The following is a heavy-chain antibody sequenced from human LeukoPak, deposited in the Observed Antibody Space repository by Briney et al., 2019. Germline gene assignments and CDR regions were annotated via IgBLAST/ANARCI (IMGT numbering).Heavy chain of an antibody. CDR3: TRDLVF. CDR2: INQDGSGK. J-gene: IGHJ4*02. Sequence: GGSLRLSCAASGFAFSTYWMDWVRQAPGKGLEWVGNINQDGSGKHYVDSVRGRFTISRDNARNSVYLQMTALRVKDTVVYYCTRDLVFWGGGSLVTASS. D-gene: IGHD3-10*01. V-gene: IGHV3-7*01. CDR1: GFAFSTYW.